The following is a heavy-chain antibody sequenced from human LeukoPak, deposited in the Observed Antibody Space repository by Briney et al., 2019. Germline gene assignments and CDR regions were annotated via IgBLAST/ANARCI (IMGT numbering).Heavy chain of an antibody. CDR3: ARDGYKEPYYFDY. D-gene: IGHD5-24*01. CDR1: GFTFSSYW. Sequence: GGSLRLSCAASGFTFSSYWMSWVRQAPGKGLEWVANIKQDGSEKYYVDSVKGRFTISRDNAKNSLYLQMNSLRAEDTAVYYCARDGYKEPYYFDYWGQGTLVTVSS. V-gene: IGHV3-7*01. J-gene: IGHJ4*02. CDR2: IKQDGSEK.